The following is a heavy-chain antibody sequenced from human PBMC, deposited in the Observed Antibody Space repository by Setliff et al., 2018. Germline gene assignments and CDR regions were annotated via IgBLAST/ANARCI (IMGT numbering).Heavy chain of an antibody. Sequence: GGSLRLSCTASGFTFGDYAMSWVRQAPGKGLEWVGFIRGKPSSGTTEYAASVKGRFTISRDDSKSIAYLQMSSLKTEDTALYYCTPWTGTSRLHYWGQGTLVTVSS. CDR3: TPWTGTSRLHY. D-gene: IGHD1-7*01. J-gene: IGHJ4*02. V-gene: IGHV3-49*04. CDR1: GFTFGDYA. CDR2: IRGKPSSGTT.